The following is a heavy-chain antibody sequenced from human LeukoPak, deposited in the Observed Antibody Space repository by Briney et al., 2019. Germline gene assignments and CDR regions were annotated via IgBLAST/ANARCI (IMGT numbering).Heavy chain of an antibody. J-gene: IGHJ4*02. D-gene: IGHD3-10*01. CDR3: ARDRYYGSGSYYVDY. V-gene: IGHV3-30*04. Sequence: PGGSLRLSCAASGFTFSSYAMHWVRQAPGKGLEWVAVISFDGSNENYADSVKGRFTISRDNSNNTLYLQMNSLRAEDTAVYYCARDRYYGSGSYYVDYWGEGAGASVSS. CDR2: ISFDGSNE. CDR1: GFTFSSYA.